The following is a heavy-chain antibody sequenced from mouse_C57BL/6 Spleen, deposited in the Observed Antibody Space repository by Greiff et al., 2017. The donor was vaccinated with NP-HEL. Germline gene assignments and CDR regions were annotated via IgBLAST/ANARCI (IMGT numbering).Heavy chain of an antibody. Sequence: VKLQESGPELVKPGASVKLSCKASGYTFTSYDINWVKQRPGQGLEWIGWIYPRDGSTKYNEKFKGKATLTVDTSSSTAYMELHSLTSEDSAVYFCAREGTGDYDAFAYWGQGTLVTVSA. V-gene: IGHV1-85*01. CDR2: IYPRDGST. D-gene: IGHD2-4*01. CDR3: AREGTGDYDAFAY. J-gene: IGHJ3*01. CDR1: GYTFTSYD.